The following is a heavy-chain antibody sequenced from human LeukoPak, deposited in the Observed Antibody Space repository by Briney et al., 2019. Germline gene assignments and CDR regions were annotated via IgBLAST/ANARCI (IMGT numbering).Heavy chain of an antibody. CDR1: GGSISSSSYY. CDR2: IYYSGST. Sequence: PSETLSLTCTVSGGSISSSSYYWGWIRQPPGKGLEWIGSIYYSGSTYYNPSLKSRVTISVDTSKNQFSLKLSSVTAADTAVYYCAQGLVPSYYFDYWGQGTLVTASS. J-gene: IGHJ4*02. CDR3: AQGLVPSYYFDY. D-gene: IGHD6-19*01. V-gene: IGHV4-39*01.